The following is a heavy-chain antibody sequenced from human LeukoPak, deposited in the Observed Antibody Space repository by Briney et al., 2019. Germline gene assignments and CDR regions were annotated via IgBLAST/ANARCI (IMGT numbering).Heavy chain of an antibody. CDR3: ARTKVLYDAFDI. D-gene: IGHD2-8*01. J-gene: IGHJ3*02. CDR1: GGSISSYY. CDR2: IYYSGST. V-gene: IGHV4-59*01. Sequence: PSETLSLTCTVSGGSISSYYWSWIRQPPGKGLECIGYIYYSGSTNYNPSLKSRVTISVDTSKNQFSLKLSSVTAADTAVYYCARTKVLYDAFDIWGQGTMVTVSS.